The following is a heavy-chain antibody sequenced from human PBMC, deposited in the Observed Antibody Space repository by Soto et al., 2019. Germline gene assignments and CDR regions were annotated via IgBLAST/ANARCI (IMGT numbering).Heavy chain of an antibody. V-gene: IGHV1-3*01. CDR1: GYTFTSYA. Sequence: QVQLVQSGAEVKKPGASVRVSCKSSGYTFTSYAIHWVRQAPGQRLEWMGWINAGNGNTKYSQKFQGRVTITRDTSTSTAYMELSSLRSEDTAVYYCARDPAGTVFWFDPRGQGTLITVSS. CDR2: INAGNGNT. J-gene: IGHJ5*02. D-gene: IGHD6-19*01. CDR3: ARDPAGTVFWFDP.